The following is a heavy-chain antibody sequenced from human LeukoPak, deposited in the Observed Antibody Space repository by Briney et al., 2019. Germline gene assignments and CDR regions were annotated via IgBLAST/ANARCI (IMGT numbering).Heavy chain of an antibody. Sequence: ASVKVSCTASGYTFTGYYMHWVRQAPGQGLEWMGWINPNSGGTNYAQKFQGRVTITTDESTSTAYMELSSLRSEDTAVYYCASILGYGGNSGDWFDPWGQGTLVTVSS. CDR2: INPNSGGT. CDR1: GYTFTGYY. D-gene: IGHD4-23*01. V-gene: IGHV1-2*02. CDR3: ASILGYGGNSGDWFDP. J-gene: IGHJ5*02.